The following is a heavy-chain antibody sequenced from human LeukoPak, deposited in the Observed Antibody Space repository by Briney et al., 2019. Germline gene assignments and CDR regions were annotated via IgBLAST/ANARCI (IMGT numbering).Heavy chain of an antibody. CDR1: GYTFTSYD. V-gene: IGHV1-8*01. CDR2: MNPNSGNT. Sequence: ASVKVSCKASGYTFTSYDINWVRQATGQRLEWMGWMNPNSGNTGYAQKFQGRVTMTRNTSISTAYMELSSLRSEDTAVYYCARDRWFGESVPHDAFDIWGQGTMVTVSS. D-gene: IGHD3-10*01. CDR3: ARDRWFGESVPHDAFDI. J-gene: IGHJ3*02.